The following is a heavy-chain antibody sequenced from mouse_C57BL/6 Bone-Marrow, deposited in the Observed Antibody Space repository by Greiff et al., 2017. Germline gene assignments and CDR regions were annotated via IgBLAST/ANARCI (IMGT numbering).Heavy chain of an antibody. Sequence: QVQLQQPGAELVKPGASVKLSCKASGYTFTSYWMHWVKQRPGQGLEWIGMIHPDGGSTNYNEKFKSKATLTVDTSSSTASMQLSSLPSEDSAVYYCASRGFYDGYYVWFAYGGQGTLVTVSA. CDR3: ASRGFYDGYYVWFAY. D-gene: IGHD2-3*01. CDR2: IHPDGGST. CDR1: GYTFTSYW. J-gene: IGHJ3*01. V-gene: IGHV1-64*01.